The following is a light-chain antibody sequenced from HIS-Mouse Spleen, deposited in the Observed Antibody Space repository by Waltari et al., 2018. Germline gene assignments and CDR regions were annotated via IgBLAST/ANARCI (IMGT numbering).Light chain of an antibody. V-gene: IGLV3-19*01. Sequence: SSELTQDPAVSVALGQTVRITCQGDSLRSYYASWYQQKPGQAPVLVIYGKNNRPSGSPDRFTGDSSGKTASLTITGAQAEDEADYYCNSRDSSGNHVVFGGGTKLTVL. CDR1: SLRSYY. J-gene: IGLJ2*01. CDR3: NSRDSSGNHVV. CDR2: GKN.